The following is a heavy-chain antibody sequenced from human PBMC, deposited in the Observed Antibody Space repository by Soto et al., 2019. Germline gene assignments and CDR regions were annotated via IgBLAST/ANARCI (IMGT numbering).Heavy chain of an antibody. CDR1: GGSLTSNGYY. D-gene: IGHD3-10*01. Sequence: QVHLQESGPGLVKPSQTLSLTCTVSGGSLTSNGYYWSWIRHRPEKGLEWLGYIYYSGTTHFNPSLKSRLSISMDTSNYQFSLNLTSVTAADTAVYFCARDLLSRAVFEIWGQGTLVTVSA. CDR3: ARDLLSRAVFEI. CDR2: IYYSGTT. J-gene: IGHJ3*02. V-gene: IGHV4-31*03.